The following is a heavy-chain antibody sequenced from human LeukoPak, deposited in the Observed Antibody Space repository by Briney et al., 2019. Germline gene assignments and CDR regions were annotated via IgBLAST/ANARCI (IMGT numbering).Heavy chain of an antibody. CDR1: GFTVSSNY. D-gene: IGHD6-19*01. V-gene: IGHV3-53*01. CDR2: IYSGGST. Sequence: GGSLRLSCAASGFTVSSNYMSWVRQAPGKGLEWVSVIYSGGSTYYADSVKGRFTISRDNSKNTLYLQMNSLRAEDTAVYYCARDPLNSSGWYNLPDYWGQGTLATVSS. CDR3: ARDPLNSSGWYNLPDY. J-gene: IGHJ4*02.